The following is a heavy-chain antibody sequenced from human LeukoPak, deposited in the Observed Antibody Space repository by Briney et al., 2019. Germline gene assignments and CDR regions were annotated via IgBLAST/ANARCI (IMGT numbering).Heavy chain of an antibody. CDR1: GGSFSSYY. V-gene: IGHV4-59*08. J-gene: IGHJ4*02. Sequence: SETLSLTCAVYGGSFSSYYWSWIRQPPGKGLEWIANISDIGSINYNPSLKSRVTISLDTSKNQFSLKLSSVTAADTAVYYCAGHHPRNTVDFWGQGTLVTVSS. CDR2: ISDIGSI. CDR3: AGHHPRNTVDF. D-gene: IGHD2-8*02.